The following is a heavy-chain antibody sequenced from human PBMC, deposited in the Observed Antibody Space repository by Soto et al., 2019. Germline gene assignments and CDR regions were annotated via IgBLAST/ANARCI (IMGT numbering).Heavy chain of an antibody. CDR1: GYTFTTYA. CDR3: ARSLMNPAMVTFYYFDY. Sequence: QVQLVQSGAEVKKPGASVKVSCKASGYTFTTYAMHWVRQAPGQRLEWMGWINAANGNTKYSQKFQGRVTITRDTPASTAYMELSSLRSEDTAVYTCARSLMNPAMVTFYYFDYWGQGTLVTVSS. J-gene: IGHJ4*02. CDR2: INAANGNT. V-gene: IGHV1-3*01. D-gene: IGHD5-18*01.